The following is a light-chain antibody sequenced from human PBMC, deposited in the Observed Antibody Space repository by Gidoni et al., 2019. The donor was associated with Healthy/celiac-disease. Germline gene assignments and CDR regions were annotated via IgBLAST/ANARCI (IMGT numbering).Light chain of an antibody. CDR3: SSYTSSSTLA. J-gene: IGLJ2*01. Sequence: QSALTQPASVSGSPVQSITISCTGTSSDVGGYNYVSWYHQHPGKAPHLMIYVVSKRPSGGSNRFSVSKSGNTASLTISGLQAEDEADYYCSSYTSSSTLAFGGGTKLTVL. V-gene: IGLV2-14*01. CDR1: SSDVGGYNY. CDR2: VVS.